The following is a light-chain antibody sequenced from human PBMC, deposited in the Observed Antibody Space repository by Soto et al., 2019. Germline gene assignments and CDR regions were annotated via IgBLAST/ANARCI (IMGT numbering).Light chain of an antibody. CDR3: QQYYSTPQT. V-gene: IGKV4-1*01. CDR2: WAT. Sequence: DFVMTQSPDSLAVSLGERATINCKSSQSVLYSSKNKNYLAWYQQKPGQPPKLLISWATTRESGVPDRFSGSGSGPDFTLTISSLQAEDVAVYYCQQYYSTPQTFGQGTKLEIK. CDR1: QSVLYSSKNKNY. J-gene: IGKJ2*01.